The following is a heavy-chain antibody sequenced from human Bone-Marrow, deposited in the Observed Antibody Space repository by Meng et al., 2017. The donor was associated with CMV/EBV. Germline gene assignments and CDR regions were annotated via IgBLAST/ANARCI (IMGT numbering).Heavy chain of an antibody. V-gene: IGHV1-69*02. J-gene: IGHJ4*02. CDR2: IIPILGIA. D-gene: IGHD6-19*01. CDR1: GGTFSSYT. CDR3: TRSTYSSGLFDY. Sequence: AVEVACKASGGTFSSYTISWVRQAPGQGLEWMGRIIPILGIANYAQKFQGRVTITADKSTSTAYLELSSLRSEDTAVYYCTRSTYSSGLFDYWGQGTLVTVSS.